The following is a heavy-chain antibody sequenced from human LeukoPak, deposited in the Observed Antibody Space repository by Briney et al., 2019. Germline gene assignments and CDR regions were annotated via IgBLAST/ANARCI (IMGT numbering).Heavy chain of an antibody. CDR3: ARVGPGVWFDY. D-gene: IGHD3-16*01. J-gene: IGHJ4*02. CDR2: IYYSGST. V-gene: IGHV4-30-4*01. Sequence: SETLSLTCTVSGGSISSGDYYWSWIRQPPGKGLEWIGNIYYSGSTYYNPSLKSRVTISVDTSKNQFSLKPSSVTAADTAVYYCARVGPGVWFDYWGQGTLVTVSS. CDR1: GGSISSGDYY.